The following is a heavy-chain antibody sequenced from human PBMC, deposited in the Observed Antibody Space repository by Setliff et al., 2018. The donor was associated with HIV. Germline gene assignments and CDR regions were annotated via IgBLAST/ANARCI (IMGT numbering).Heavy chain of an antibody. J-gene: IGHJ4*02. V-gene: IGHV4-38-2*01. CDR1: DYSISSGYY. D-gene: IGHD5-18*01. CDR3: ASGYNYAYSDY. CDR2: IYHSGST. Sequence: PSETLSLTCAVSDYSISSGYYWGWIRQPPGKGLEWIGSIYHSGSTYSNPSLKSRVTMSIDTSKNQLSLKLRSVTAADTAVYYCASGYNYAYSDYWGQGTLVTVSS.